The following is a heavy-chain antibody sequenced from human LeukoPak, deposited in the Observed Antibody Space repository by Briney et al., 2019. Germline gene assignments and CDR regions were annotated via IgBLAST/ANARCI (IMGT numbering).Heavy chain of an antibody. D-gene: IGHD3-10*01. V-gene: IGHV4-39*01. CDR1: GDSISSSSYY. CDR3: ARHFYASGTYAYYLDV. CDR2: IYYTGNT. J-gene: IGHJ6*03. Sequence: SETLSLTCTVSGDSISSSSYYWGWIRQPPGKGLEWIATIYYTGNTYYNPSLKSRVTISIDTSKNQFSLTLTSVTAADTAVYYCARHFYASGTYAYYLDVWGKGTTVPISS.